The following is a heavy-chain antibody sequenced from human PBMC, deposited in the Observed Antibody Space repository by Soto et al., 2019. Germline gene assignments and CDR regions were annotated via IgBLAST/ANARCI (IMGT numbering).Heavy chain of an antibody. CDR1: GGSFSSGGYY. CDR2: IYYSGST. D-gene: IGHD2-8*02. V-gene: IGHV4-31*03. J-gene: IGHJ4*02. CDR3: ARATSFSGHHGY. Sequence: QLQLQESGPGLVKPSQTLSLACTVSGGSFSSGGYYWSWIRQLPGKGLEWIAYIYYSGSTYYNPSLKSRFTISLDTSKNQFSLKLSSVTAADTAVYYCARATSFSGHHGYWGQGTLVTVSS.